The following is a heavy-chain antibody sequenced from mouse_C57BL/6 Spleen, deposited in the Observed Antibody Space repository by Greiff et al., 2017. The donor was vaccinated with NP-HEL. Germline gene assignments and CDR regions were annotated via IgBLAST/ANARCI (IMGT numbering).Heavy chain of an antibody. J-gene: IGHJ4*01. V-gene: IGHV5-6*01. CDR3: ARQFYDGYYDYAMDY. CDR1: GFTFSSYG. D-gene: IGHD2-3*01. Sequence: EVMLVESGGDLVKPGGSLKLSCAASGFTFSSYGMSWVRPTPDKRLEWVATISSGGSYTYYPDSVKGRFTISRDNAKNTLYLQMSSLKSEDTAMYYCARQFYDGYYDYAMDYWGQGTSVTVSS. CDR2: ISSGGSYT.